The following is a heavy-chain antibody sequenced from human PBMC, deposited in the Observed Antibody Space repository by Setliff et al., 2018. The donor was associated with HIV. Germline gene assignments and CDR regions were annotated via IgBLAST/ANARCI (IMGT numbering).Heavy chain of an antibody. CDR1: GFIFSSYS. Sequence: PGESLKISCAASGFIFSSYSMNWVRQVPGKGLQWVSSINSESKYKFYADSVKGRFTISRDNGENSLFLQMNRLRAEDTAVYYCATLNFDDSRGYSYYWGQGILVTAPQ. J-gene: IGHJ4*01. V-gene: IGHV3-21*01. CDR3: ATLNFDDSRGYSYY. D-gene: IGHD3-22*01. CDR2: INSESKYK.